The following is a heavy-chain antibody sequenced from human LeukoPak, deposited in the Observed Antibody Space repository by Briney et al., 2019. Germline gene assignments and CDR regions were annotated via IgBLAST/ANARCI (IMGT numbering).Heavy chain of an antibody. CDR2: INHSGYT. D-gene: IGHD5-24*01. CDR1: GESFSGYF. CDR3: ARAVGTDGYNLWVY. V-gene: IGHV4-34*01. Sequence: SETLSLTCAVYGESFSGYFWSWIRQPPGKGLEWIGEINHSGYTNYNPSLKSRVTISVDTSKNQFSLKLTSVTAADTAVYYCARAVGTDGYNLWVYWGQGTLVTVSS. J-gene: IGHJ4*02.